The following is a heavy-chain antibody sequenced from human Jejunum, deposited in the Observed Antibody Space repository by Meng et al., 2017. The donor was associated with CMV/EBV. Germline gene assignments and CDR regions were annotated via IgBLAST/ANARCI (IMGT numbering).Heavy chain of an antibody. V-gene: IGHV3-53*01. CDR2: IDTDGKT. D-gene: IGHD3-3*01. Sequence: VQLVGAVGGLVQPGGSLRLSCAASGFTVSSHYMSWVRQAPGKGLEWVSVIDTDGKTYYADSVKGRFAISRDNSKNTLYLQMSSLRVEDTAVYSCADIGVGDQGFWGQGTLVTVSS. J-gene: IGHJ4*02. CDR3: ADIGVGDQGF. CDR1: GFTVSSHY.